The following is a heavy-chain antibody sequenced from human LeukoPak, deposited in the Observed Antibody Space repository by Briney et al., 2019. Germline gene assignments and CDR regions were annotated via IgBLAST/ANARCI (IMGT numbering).Heavy chain of an antibody. CDR1: GFTFSSYG. V-gene: IGHV3-33*06. CDR3: AKDTYYYDSSGYYLV. J-gene: IGHJ4*02. D-gene: IGHD3-22*01. CDR2: IWYDGSHK. Sequence: GGSLRLSCAASGFTFSSYGMHWVRQAPGKGLEWVAVIWYDGSHKYYADSVKGRFTISRDNSKNTLYLQMNSLRAEDTAVYYCAKDTYYYDSSGYYLVWGQGTLVTVSS.